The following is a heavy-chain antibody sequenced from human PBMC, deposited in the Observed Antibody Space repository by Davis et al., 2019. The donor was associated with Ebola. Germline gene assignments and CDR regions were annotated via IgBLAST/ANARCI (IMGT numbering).Heavy chain of an antibody. CDR3: ARVPKRKGMDV. D-gene: IGHD1-1*01. V-gene: IGHV1-18*01. J-gene: IGHJ6*02. Sequence: ASVKVSCTASGYTFTSYGISWVRPAPAQALEWLGWISTYNGNTNYAQKFQDRVSMTTDTSASTAYLELRSLTSGDTAVYYCARVPKRKGMDVWGQGTTVIVSS. CDR1: GYTFTSYG. CDR2: ISTYNGNT.